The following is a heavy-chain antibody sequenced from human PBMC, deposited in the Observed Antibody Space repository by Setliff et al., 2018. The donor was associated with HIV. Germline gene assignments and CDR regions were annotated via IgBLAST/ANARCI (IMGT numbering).Heavy chain of an antibody. CDR2: IIPIFGTA. D-gene: IGHD1-26*01. J-gene: IGHJ6*03. CDR3: ARGKWEPRGYYYYMDV. Sequence: SVKVSCKASGGTFSSYAITWVRQAPGQGPEWMGGIIPIFGTANYAQKFQGRVTITADESTSTAYMELSSLRSEDTAVYYCARGKWEPRGYYYYMDVWGKGTTVTVSS. V-gene: IGHV1-69*13. CDR1: GGTFSSYA.